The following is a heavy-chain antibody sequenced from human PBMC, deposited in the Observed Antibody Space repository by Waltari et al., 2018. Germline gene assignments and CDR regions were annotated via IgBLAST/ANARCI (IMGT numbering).Heavy chain of an antibody. Sequence: QVQLQQWGAGLLKPSETLSLTCAVYGGSFSGYYWSWIRQPPGKGLEWIGEINHSGSTNDNPSLKSRVTISVDTSKNQFSLKLSSVTAADTAVYYCARLGYCTNGVCPYYMDVWGKGTTVTVSS. V-gene: IGHV4-34*01. D-gene: IGHD2-8*01. CDR2: INHSGST. CDR1: GGSFSGYY. CDR3: ARLGYCTNGVCPYYMDV. J-gene: IGHJ6*03.